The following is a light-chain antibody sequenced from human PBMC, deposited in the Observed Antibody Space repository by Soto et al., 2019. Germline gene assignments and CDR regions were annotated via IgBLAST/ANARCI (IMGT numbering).Light chain of an antibody. Sequence: EIGLTQSPVTLSLSPGERATLSCRAIQSVSSSYLAWYQQKPGQAPRLLIYGASSRATGIPDRFSGSGSGTDFTLTISRLEPEDFAVYYCQQYGSSPPLTFGGGTKVDIK. CDR1: QSVSSSY. CDR2: GAS. J-gene: IGKJ4*01. CDR3: QQYGSSPPLT. V-gene: IGKV3-20*01.